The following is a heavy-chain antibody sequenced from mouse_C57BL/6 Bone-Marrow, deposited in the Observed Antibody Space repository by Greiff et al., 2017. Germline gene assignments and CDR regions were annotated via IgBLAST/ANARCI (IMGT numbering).Heavy chain of an antibody. CDR3: ARGEDCYPMDY. Sequence: QVQLKQPGAELVRPGSSVKLSCKASGYTFTSYWMDWVKQRPGQGLEWIGNIYPSDSETHYNQKFKDKATLTVDKSSSTAYMQLSSLTSEDSAVYYCARGEDCYPMDYWGQGTSVTVSS. D-gene: IGHD2-3*01. V-gene: IGHV1-61*01. CDR2: IYPSDSET. CDR1: GYTFTSYW. J-gene: IGHJ4*01.